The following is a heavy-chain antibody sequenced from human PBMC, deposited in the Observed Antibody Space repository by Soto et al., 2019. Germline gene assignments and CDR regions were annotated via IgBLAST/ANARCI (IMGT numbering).Heavy chain of an antibody. CDR2: INSDGSST. CDR1: GFTFSSYG. CDR3: ARSGYDFWSGYYTAYYMDV. D-gene: IGHD3-3*01. V-gene: IGHV3-74*01. J-gene: IGHJ6*03. Sequence: GGSLRLSCAASGFTFSSYGVHWVRQAPGKGLVWVSRINSDGSSTSYADSVKGRFTISRDNAKNTLYLQMNSLRAEDTAVYYCARSGYDFWSGYYTAYYMDVWGKGTTVTVSS.